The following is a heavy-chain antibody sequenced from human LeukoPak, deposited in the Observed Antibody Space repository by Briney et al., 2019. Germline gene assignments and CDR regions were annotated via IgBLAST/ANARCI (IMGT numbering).Heavy chain of an antibody. CDR3: ARGDYISGWYYFDY. Sequence: GGSLRLSCAASGFTFSSYAMNWVRQAPGKGLEWVSSITRSSSYIYYADSVKGRFTFSRDNAKNSLYLQMNSLRAEDTAVYYCARGDYISGWYYFDYWGQGTLVTVSS. CDR2: ITRSSSYI. V-gene: IGHV3-21*04. J-gene: IGHJ4*02. CDR1: GFTFSSYA. D-gene: IGHD6-19*01.